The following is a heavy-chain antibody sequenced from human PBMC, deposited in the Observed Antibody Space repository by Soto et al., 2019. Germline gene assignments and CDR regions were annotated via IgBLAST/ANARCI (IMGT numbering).Heavy chain of an antibody. J-gene: IGHJ6*02. CDR3: ARGLLKSGYYYYGMDV. D-gene: IGHD3-10*01. CDR2: INHSGST. CDR1: GGSFSGYY. Sequence: SETLSLTCAVYGGSFSGYYWSWIRQPPGKGLEWIGEINHSGSTNYNPSLKSRVTISVDTSKNQFSLKLSSVTAADTAVYYCARGLLKSGYYYYGMDVWGQGTTVTVSS. V-gene: IGHV4-34*01.